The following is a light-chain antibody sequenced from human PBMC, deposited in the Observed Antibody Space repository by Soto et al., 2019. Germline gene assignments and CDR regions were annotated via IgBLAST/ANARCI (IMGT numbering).Light chain of an antibody. Sequence: DLHLTQSPSFLSASVGDRVTITCRASQDISTSLAWYQQKPGRAPELLIYAASTLQSGAPSRFSGSGSGTEFTLTISSLRPVDFATYYCQQFNSHPLTFGGGTKVE. CDR2: AAS. CDR3: QQFNSHPLT. CDR1: QDISTS. V-gene: IGKV1-9*01. J-gene: IGKJ4*01.